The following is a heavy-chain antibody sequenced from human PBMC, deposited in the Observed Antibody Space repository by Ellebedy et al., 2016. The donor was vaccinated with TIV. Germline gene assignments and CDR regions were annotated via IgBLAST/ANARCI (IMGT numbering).Heavy chain of an antibody. J-gene: IGHJ6*03. V-gene: IGHV3-21*01. CDR3: VRFPRGAPFADYLYYMDV. Sequence: GESLKISCAASGFAFGGFAMNWVRQAPGKGLQWVSSISYNGDETFCADSVRGRFTISRDNAMNSLYLQINSLRAEDTAVYYCVRFPRGAPFADYLYYMDVWGKGIMVTVSS. CDR1: GFAFGGFA. CDR2: ISYNGDET. D-gene: IGHD3-10*01.